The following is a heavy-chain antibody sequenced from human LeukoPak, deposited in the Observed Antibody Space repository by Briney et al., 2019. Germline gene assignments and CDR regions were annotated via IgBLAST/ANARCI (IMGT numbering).Heavy chain of an antibody. Sequence: GSLRLSCAASGFIFSSHWMHWVRQTPGKGLVWVSRMNSDGSSITYADSVKGRFTISRDNSKNTLYLQMNSLRAEDTAVYYCATFTEMATIRPFDYWGQGTLVTVSS. CDR1: GFIFSSHW. J-gene: IGHJ4*02. CDR2: MNSDGSSI. D-gene: IGHD5-12*01. CDR3: ATFTEMATIRPFDY. V-gene: IGHV3-74*01.